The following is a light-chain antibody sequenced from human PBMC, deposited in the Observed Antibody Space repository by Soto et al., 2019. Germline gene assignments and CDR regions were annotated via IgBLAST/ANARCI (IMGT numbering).Light chain of an antibody. CDR3: QQRSNWPYT. V-gene: IGKV3D-20*02. J-gene: IGKJ2*01. CDR1: QSVSSSY. Sequence: EIVLTQSPGTLSLSPGERATLSCRASQSVSSSYLAWYQQKPGQAPRLLIYGASSRATGIPDRFSGSGSGTDFTLTISSLEPEDFAVYYCQQRSNWPYTFSQGTKVDIK. CDR2: GAS.